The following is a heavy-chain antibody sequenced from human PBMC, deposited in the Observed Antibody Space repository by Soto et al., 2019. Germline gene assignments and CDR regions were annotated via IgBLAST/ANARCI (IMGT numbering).Heavy chain of an antibody. CDR3: AKSARTGDLGFYDEYYGMDV. CDR1: GDSVSSNSAA. Sequence: SHTLSLTCAISGDSVSSNSAACNWIRHSPSRGLEWLGRTYYRSKGYNDYAVSVKSRITISPDTSKNQFSRQLNSVAPEDTAVDYCAKSARTGDLGFYDEYYGMDVWGQGTTVTVSS. J-gene: IGHJ6*02. D-gene: IGHD7-27*01. V-gene: IGHV6-1*01. CDR2: TYYRSKGYN.